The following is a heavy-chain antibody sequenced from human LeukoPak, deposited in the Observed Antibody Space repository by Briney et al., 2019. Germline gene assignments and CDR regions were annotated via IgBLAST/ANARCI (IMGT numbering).Heavy chain of an antibody. Sequence: ASVKVSCKVSGYILTELSMHWVRQAPGKGLEWMGGFDPEDGETIYAQKFQGRVTMTEDTSTDTAYMELSSLRSEDTAVYYCATDYYDSSGYYHYFDYWGQGTLVTVSS. D-gene: IGHD3-22*01. CDR3: ATDYYDSSGYYHYFDY. J-gene: IGHJ4*02. V-gene: IGHV1-24*01. CDR1: GYILTELS. CDR2: FDPEDGET.